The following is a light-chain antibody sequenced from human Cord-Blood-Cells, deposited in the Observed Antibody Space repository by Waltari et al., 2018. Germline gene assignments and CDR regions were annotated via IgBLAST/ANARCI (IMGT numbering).Light chain of an antibody. CDR3: QQSYSTLWT. Sequence: DIQMTPSPSSLSASVGGRVTITCRASQSISSYLNWYQQKPGKAPKLLIYAASSLQSGVPSRFSGSGSGTDFTLTISSLQPEDFATYYCQQSYSTLWTFGQGTKVEIK. V-gene: IGKV1-39*01. CDR1: QSISSY. CDR2: AAS. J-gene: IGKJ1*01.